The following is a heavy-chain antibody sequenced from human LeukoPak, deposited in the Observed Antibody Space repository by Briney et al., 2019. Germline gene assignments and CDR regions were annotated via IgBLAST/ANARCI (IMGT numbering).Heavy chain of an antibody. D-gene: IGHD7-27*01. CDR1: GGSISGYY. J-gene: IGHJ3*02. Sequence: PSETLSLTCTVSGGSISGYYWSWIRQPPGKGLEWSGYIYYSGSTSYNPSLKGRVTTSIDTSQKQFSLKLRSVTAADTAMYYCARSAWGYAFDIWGRGTMVTVSS. V-gene: IGHV4-59*01. CDR3: ARSAWGYAFDI. CDR2: IYYSGST.